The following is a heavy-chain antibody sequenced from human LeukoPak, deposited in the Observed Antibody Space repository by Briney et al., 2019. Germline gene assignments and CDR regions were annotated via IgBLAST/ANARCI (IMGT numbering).Heavy chain of an antibody. V-gene: IGHV1-46*01. D-gene: IGHD5-18*01. J-gene: IGHJ4*02. CDR3: AREGYSDGKHFDY. Sequence: ASVKVSCTASGYTFTSYFMHWVRHAPGQGLEWLGVINPSGGSTTYPQKFQGRVTMTRDTSTSTVYMELSSLRSEDTAVYYCAREGYSDGKHFDYWGQGTLVTVSS. CDR2: INPSGGST. CDR1: GYTFTSYF.